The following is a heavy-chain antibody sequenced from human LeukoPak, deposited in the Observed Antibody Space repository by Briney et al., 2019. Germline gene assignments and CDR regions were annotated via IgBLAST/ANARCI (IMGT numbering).Heavy chain of an antibody. V-gene: IGHV1-69*13. CDR2: IIPVFGTA. CDR3: ARDVDGGDGYNDGFDY. J-gene: IGHJ4*02. CDR1: GGTFSSYA. Sequence: ASVKVSCKASGGTFSSYAISWVRQAPGQGLEWMGGIIPVFGTANYAQKFQGRVTITADESTSTAYMELSSLRSEDTAVYYCARDVDGGDGYNDGFDYWGQGTLVTVSS. D-gene: IGHD5-24*01.